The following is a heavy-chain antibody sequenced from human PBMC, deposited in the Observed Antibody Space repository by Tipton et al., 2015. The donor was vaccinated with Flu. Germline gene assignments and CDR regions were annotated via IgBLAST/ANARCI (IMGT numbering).Heavy chain of an antibody. J-gene: IGHJ6*02. Sequence: TLSLTCSVSGGSIGSGYYWGWIRQPPGKGLEWIGNIHQTGSTYYNPSLKSRVTMSVARSKNQFSLRLTSVTAADTAVYYCARARAPYYYYAMDVWGQGTTVTVSS. D-gene: IGHD3-16*01. CDR3: ARARAPYYYYAMDV. CDR1: GGSIGSGYY. CDR2: IHQTGST. V-gene: IGHV4-38-2*02.